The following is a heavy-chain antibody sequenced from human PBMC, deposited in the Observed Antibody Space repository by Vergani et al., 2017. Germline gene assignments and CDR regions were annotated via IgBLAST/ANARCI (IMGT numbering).Heavy chain of an antibody. D-gene: IGHD3-3*01. CDR3: ASQKGKGYYDFWSAKGNYFDY. J-gene: IGHJ4*02. Sequence: QVQLVQSGAEVKKPGSSVKVSCKASGGTFSSYAISWVRQAPGQGLEWMGGIIPIFGTANYAQKFQGRVTITADKSTSTAYMELSSLRSEDTAVYYCASQKGKGYYDFWSAKGNYFDYWGQGTLVTVSS. CDR1: GGTFSSYA. V-gene: IGHV1-69*06. CDR2: IIPIFGTA.